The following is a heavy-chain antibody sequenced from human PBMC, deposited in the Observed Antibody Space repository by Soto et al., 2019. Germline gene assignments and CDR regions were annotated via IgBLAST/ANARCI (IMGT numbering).Heavy chain of an antibody. CDR1: GYTFTNYG. D-gene: IGHD2-2*01. Sequence: ASVKVSCKASGYTFTNYGISWVRQAPGQGLEWMGWISAYNGNTDYAQKLQGRVTMTTDTSTSTAYMEPRSLRSDDTAVYYCARVGAYCVGTSCHDYWGQGTLVTVSS. J-gene: IGHJ4*02. CDR2: ISAYNGNT. V-gene: IGHV1-18*01. CDR3: ARVGAYCVGTSCHDY.